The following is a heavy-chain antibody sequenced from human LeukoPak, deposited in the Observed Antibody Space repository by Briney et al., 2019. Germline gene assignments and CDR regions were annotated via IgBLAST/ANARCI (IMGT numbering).Heavy chain of an antibody. J-gene: IGHJ4*02. Sequence: GGSLRLSCAASGFSFSNYGMTWVRQAPEKGLEWVSYIRSSGETYYTDSVEGRFTISRDTSKNTLSLQMNSLRVEDTAIYYCANEKIIIESSYGYPRAFDIWGQGTLVTVSS. CDR3: ANEKIIIESSYGYPRAFDI. CDR1: GFSFSNYG. V-gene: IGHV3-23*01. CDR2: IRSSGET. D-gene: IGHD5-18*01.